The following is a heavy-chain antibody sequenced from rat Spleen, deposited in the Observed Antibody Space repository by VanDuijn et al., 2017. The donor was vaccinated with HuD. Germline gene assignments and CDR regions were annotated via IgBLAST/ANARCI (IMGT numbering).Heavy chain of an antibody. CDR1: GFTFSRSA. J-gene: IGHJ2*01. V-gene: IGHV5-29*01. D-gene: IGHD1-7*01. CDR2: ISYDGSST. Sequence: EVQLVESGGGLVHPGRSMKLSCVVSGFTFSRSAMAWVRQAPTKGLEWVATISYDGSSTYYRDSVKGRFTISRDNAENIVYLQMNSLRSEDTATYYCAVAGYGYWGQGVMVTVSS. CDR3: AVAGYGY.